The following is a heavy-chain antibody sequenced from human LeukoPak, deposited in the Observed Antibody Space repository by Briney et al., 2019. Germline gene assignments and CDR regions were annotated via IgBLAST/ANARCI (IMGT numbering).Heavy chain of an antibody. D-gene: IGHD3-3*01. CDR1: GFTFRSYA. Sequence: GGSLRLSCAASGFTFRSYAMSWVRQAPGKGLEWVANIKQDGSEKYYVDSVKGRFTISRDNAKNSLYLQMNSLRAEDTAVYYCARAGGRFLEWYPFDYWGQGTLVTVSS. CDR3: ARAGGRFLEWYPFDY. V-gene: IGHV3-7*01. CDR2: IKQDGSEK. J-gene: IGHJ4*02.